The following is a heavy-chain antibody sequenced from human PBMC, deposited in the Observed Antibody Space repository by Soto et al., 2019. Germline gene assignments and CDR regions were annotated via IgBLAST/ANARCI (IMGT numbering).Heavy chain of an antibody. D-gene: IGHD1-26*01. V-gene: IGHV1-69*06. CDR3: ARLGNSGSYRGAFDY. CDR1: GGTFSSYA. J-gene: IGHJ4*02. CDR2: IIPIFGTA. Sequence: GXSVKVSCKASGGTFSSYAISWVRQAPGQGLEWMGGIIPIFGTANYAQKFQGRVTITADKSTSTAYMELSSLRSEDTAVYYCARLGNSGSYRGAFDYWGQGTLVTVSS.